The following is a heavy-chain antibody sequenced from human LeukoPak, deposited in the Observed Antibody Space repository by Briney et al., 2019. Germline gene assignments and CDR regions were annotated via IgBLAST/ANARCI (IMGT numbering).Heavy chain of an antibody. V-gene: IGHV4-39*01. J-gene: IGHJ4*01. CDR2: IYYSGST. D-gene: IGHD3-22*01. CDR3: ARRYYYDSSGYQFDY. CDR1: GGSISSSSYY. Sequence: SETLSLTCTVSGGSISSSSYYWGWIRQPPGKGLEWIGSIYYSGSTYYNPSLKSPVTISVDTSKNQFSLKLSSVTAADTAVYYCARRYYYDSSGYQFDYWGQGTLVTVSS.